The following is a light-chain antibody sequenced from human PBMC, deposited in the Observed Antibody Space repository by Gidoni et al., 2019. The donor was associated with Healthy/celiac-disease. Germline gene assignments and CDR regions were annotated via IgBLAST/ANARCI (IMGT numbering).Light chain of an antibody. J-gene: IGKJ3*01. CDR1: QSVLYSSNNKNY. CDR2: WAS. V-gene: IGKV4-1*01. CDR3: QQYYSTPLT. Sequence: DIVMTQSPDSLAVSLGERATNNCKSSQSVLYSSNNKNYLAWYQQKPGQPPKLLIYWASTREPGVPDRFSGSGSGTDFTLTISSLQAEDVAVYYCQQYYSTPLTFGPGTKVDIK.